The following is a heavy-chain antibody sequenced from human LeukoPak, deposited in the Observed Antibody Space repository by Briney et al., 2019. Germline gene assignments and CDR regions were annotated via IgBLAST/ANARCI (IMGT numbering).Heavy chain of an antibody. CDR1: GFTFSSYE. Sequence: SGGSLRLSCAASGFTFSSYEMNWVRQAPGKGLEWVSYISSSGSTIYYADSVKGRFTISRDNSKNTLYLQMNSLRAEDTAVYYCAKDLRAYYDSSGYYSYWGQGTLVTVSS. V-gene: IGHV3-48*03. CDR3: AKDLRAYYDSSGYYSY. D-gene: IGHD3-22*01. J-gene: IGHJ4*02. CDR2: ISSSGSTI.